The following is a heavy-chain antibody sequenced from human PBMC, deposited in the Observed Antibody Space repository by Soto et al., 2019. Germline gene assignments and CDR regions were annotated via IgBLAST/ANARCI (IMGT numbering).Heavy chain of an antibody. D-gene: IGHD3-22*01. V-gene: IGHV3-33*01. Sequence: QVQLVESGGGVVQPGRSLRLSCAASGFTFSSYGFHWVRQAPGKGLEWVAVIWYDGTIKYYADSVKGRFIISRDNSKNTLYLQMNSLRAEDTAVDYCARGSGGYYNYFDYWGQGALVTVSS. CDR2: IWYDGTIK. J-gene: IGHJ4*02. CDR1: GFTFSSYG. CDR3: ARGSGGYYNYFDY.